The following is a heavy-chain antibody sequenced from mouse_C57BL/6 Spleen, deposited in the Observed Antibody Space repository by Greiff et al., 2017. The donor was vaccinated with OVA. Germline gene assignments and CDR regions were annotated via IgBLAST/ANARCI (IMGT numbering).Heavy chain of an antibody. Sequence: VQLQQPGAELVKPGASVKLSCKASGYTFTSYWMQWVKQRPGQGLEWIGEIDPSDSYTNYNQKFEGKATLTVDTSSSTAYMQLSSLTSEDSAVYYCAAYYYGSSAMDYWGQGTSVTVSS. CDR2: IDPSDSYT. D-gene: IGHD1-1*01. CDR1: GYTFTSYW. CDR3: AAYYYGSSAMDY. V-gene: IGHV1-50*01. J-gene: IGHJ4*01.